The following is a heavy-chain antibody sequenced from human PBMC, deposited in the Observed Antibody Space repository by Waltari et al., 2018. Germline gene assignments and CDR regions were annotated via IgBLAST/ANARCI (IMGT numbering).Heavy chain of an antibody. CDR1: GFTFSIYG. CDR2: ISSSISPI. Sequence: EVQLVESGGALVQPGGSLRLSCAASGFTFSIYGMNWVRQAPGRGLEWVSHISSSISPIFYGDSVKGRFTISRDNAKKSLYLEMNSLRDEDTAVYYCVRGTMDVWGKGTTVTVSS. CDR3: VRGTMDV. V-gene: IGHV3-48*02. J-gene: IGHJ6*03. D-gene: IGHD3-16*01.